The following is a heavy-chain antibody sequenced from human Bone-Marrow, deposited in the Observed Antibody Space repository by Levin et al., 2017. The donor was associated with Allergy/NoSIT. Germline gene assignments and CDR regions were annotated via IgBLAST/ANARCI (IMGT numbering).Heavy chain of an antibody. J-gene: IGHJ4*02. Sequence: PGGSLRLSCAASGFTFSSYGMHWVRQAPGKGLEWVAIIWYDGSNKYYADSVKGRFTISRDNSKNTLYLQMNSLRADDTAVYYCARHRYSSSWRGGYFDYWGQGTLVTVSS. CDR1: GFTFSSYG. CDR2: IWYDGSNK. V-gene: IGHV3-33*01. D-gene: IGHD6-13*01. CDR3: ARHRYSSSWRGGYFDY.